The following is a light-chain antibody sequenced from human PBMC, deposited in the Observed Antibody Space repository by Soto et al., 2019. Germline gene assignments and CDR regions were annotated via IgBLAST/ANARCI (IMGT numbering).Light chain of an antibody. J-gene: IGKJ4*01. CDR2: RTS. V-gene: IGKV3-15*01. CDR3: QQYNNWPRAT. Sequence: EIVMTQSPATLSVSPGERATLSCRASQSISSNLAWYQQKPGQAPRLLMFRTSSRATGFPARFSGSWSGTEFNLTISSLQSEDFGVYYCQQYNNWPRATFGTATKVEIK. CDR1: QSISSN.